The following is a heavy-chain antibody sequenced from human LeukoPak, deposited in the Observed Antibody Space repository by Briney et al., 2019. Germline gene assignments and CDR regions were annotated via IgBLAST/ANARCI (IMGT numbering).Heavy chain of an antibody. CDR3: ARDLGQYYDTSDNWFDP. CDR1: GYSISSGYY. D-gene: IGHD3-22*01. J-gene: IGHJ5*02. CDR2: IYHSGST. Sequence: SETLSLTCTVSGYSISSGYYWGWIRQPPGKGLEWIGSIYHSGSTYYNPSLKSRVTISVDTSKNQFSLKLSSVTAADTAVYYCARDLGQYYDTSDNWFDPWGQGTLVTVSS. V-gene: IGHV4-38-2*02.